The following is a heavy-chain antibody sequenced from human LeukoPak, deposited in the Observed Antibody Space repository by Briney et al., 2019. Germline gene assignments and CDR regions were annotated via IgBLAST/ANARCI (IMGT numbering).Heavy chain of an antibody. Sequence: PSETLSLTCNVSGGSISSSSHYWGWIRQPPGKGLERIGSIYYSGTSHYNPSLKSRVTISVDTSKNQFSLKLNSVTAADTSVYYCARLGRGSSGGWFDPWGQGTLVTVSS. J-gene: IGHJ5*02. CDR1: GGSISSSSHY. V-gene: IGHV4-39*01. CDR3: ARLGRGSSGGWFDP. CDR2: IYYSGTS. D-gene: IGHD6-13*01.